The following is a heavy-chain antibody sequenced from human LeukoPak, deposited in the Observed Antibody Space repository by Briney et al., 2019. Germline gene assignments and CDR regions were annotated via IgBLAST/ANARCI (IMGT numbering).Heavy chain of an antibody. CDR2: INHSGNT. Sequence: PSETLSLTCAVSVYSISSGYYWGWIRQPPGKGLEWIGSINHSGNTYYNPSPKSRVTISVDTSKNQFSLKLSSVTAADTAVYYCARGHFAWFDPWGQGTLVTVSS. J-gene: IGHJ5*02. V-gene: IGHV4-38-2*01. D-gene: IGHD3-3*02. CDR3: ARGHFAWFDP. CDR1: VYSISSGYY.